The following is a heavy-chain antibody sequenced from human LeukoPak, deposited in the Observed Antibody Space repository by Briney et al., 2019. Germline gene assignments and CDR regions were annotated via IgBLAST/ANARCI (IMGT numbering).Heavy chain of an antibody. D-gene: IGHD2-21*01. CDR3: AHRQLVEFFPPWDY. CDR2: ICWYDDK. Sequence: SGPTLVKPTQPLTLICTFSAFSLSTSGVGVGWIRQPPGKALEWLALICWYDDKRYSPSLHRRPPTTKDTYNTQVVLTMTYMDPVDTTTYYCAHRQLVEFFPPWDYWGQGTLVTVSS. J-gene: IGHJ4*02. V-gene: IGHV2-5*01. CDR1: AFSLSTSGVG.